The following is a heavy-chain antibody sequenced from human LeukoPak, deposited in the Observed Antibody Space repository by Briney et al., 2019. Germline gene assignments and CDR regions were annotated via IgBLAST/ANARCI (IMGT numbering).Heavy chain of an antibody. CDR2: IYYSGST. CDR3: ATPPTYGGYPANFDY. V-gene: IGHV4-59*01. Sequence: AETLSLTCTVSGGSISSYCWSWIRQPPGKGLEWIGYIYYSGSTKYTPSLKSRVTLSVDTSNNQFSQKLSSVPAADTAVYYCATPPTYGGYPANFDYWGQGTLVTVSS. D-gene: IGHD5-12*01. CDR1: GGSISSYC. J-gene: IGHJ4*02.